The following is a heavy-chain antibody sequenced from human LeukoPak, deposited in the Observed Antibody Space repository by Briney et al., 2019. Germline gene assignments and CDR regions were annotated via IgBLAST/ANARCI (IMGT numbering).Heavy chain of an antibody. CDR2: LREDGSEK. D-gene: IGHD3-10*01. J-gene: IGHJ4*02. Sequence: GGSLRLSCAASGFTLGISWMTWVRQAPGKRLEWVASLREDGSEKTYVDSVKGRFTISRDNAKNSLFLQMDSLRDDDTAVYYCARGPTYGQAFDFWGQGTLVTVSS. CDR1: GFTLGISW. V-gene: IGHV3-7*01. CDR3: ARGPTYGQAFDF.